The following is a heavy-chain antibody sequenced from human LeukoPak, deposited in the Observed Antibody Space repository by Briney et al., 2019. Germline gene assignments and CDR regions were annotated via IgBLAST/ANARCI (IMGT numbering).Heavy chain of an antibody. Sequence: GGSLRLSCAASGFTFSSYSMNWVRQAPGKGLEWVSSISSSSSYIYYADSVKGRFTISRDNAKNSLYLQMNSLRAEDTAVYYCAKAGLVRGGALDSWGQGTLVTASS. CDR1: GFTFSSYS. CDR2: ISSSSSYI. J-gene: IGHJ4*02. CDR3: AKAGLVRGGALDS. V-gene: IGHV3-21*01. D-gene: IGHD4/OR15-4a*01.